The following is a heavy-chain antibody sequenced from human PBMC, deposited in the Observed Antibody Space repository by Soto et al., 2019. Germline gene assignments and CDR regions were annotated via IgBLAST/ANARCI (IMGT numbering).Heavy chain of an antibody. D-gene: IGHD7-27*01. Sequence: SETLSLTCTVSGGSISGYYWSWIRQPPGKGLEWIGYNYYSGSTNYNPSLKSRITITVDTSKNQFSLKLSSVTAADTAVYYCARLPDWGGYYYYYMDVWGKGTTVTVS. CDR3: ARLPDWGGYYYYYMDV. V-gene: IGHV4-59*08. CDR1: GGSISGYY. J-gene: IGHJ6*03. CDR2: NYYSGST.